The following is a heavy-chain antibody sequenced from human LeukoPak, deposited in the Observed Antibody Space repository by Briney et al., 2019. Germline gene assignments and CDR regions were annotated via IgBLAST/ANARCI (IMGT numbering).Heavy chain of an antibody. Sequence: ASVKVSCKASGYTFTTYGISWVRHAPGQGLEWMGWINTYNGNTNYAHKFRGRVTMTTYTSTRTVYMEVRSLRSDDTAVYYCARDPADHGDLREDAHYYALDVWGQGTTVTVSS. V-gene: IGHV1-18*04. CDR3: ARDPADHGDLREDAHYYALDV. J-gene: IGHJ6*02. CDR1: GYTFTTYG. CDR2: INTYNGNT. D-gene: IGHD4-17*01.